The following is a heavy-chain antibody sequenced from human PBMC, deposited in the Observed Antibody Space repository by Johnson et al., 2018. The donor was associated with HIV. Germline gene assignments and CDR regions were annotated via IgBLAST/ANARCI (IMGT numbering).Heavy chain of an antibody. CDR2: IYSGGST. D-gene: IGHD6-13*01. Sequence: MQLVESGGGLVQPGGSLRLSCAASGFTVSSNYMNWVRQAPGKGLEWVSVIYSGGSTFYPDSVKGRFTISRDNSKNTLYLQMNNLRAEDTAVYYCAKGGEVWYGAFDFWGQGTMAIVSS. CDR1: GFTVSSNY. J-gene: IGHJ3*01. V-gene: IGHV3-66*01. CDR3: AKGGEVWYGAFDF.